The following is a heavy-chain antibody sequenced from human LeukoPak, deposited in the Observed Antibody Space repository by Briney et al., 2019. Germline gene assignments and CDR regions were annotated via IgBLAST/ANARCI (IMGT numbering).Heavy chain of an antibody. V-gene: IGHV3-33*01. CDR1: GFTFGSYG. CDR2: IWYDGSNK. Sequence: GRSLRLSCAASGFTFGSYGMHWVRQAPGKGLEWVPVIWYDGSNKYYADSVKGRFTISRDNSKNTLYLQMNSLRAEDTAVYYCARDRGSAAAGTNRVVRLDYWGQGTLVTDSS. CDR3: ARDRGSAAAGTNRVVRLDY. J-gene: IGHJ4*02. D-gene: IGHD6-13*01.